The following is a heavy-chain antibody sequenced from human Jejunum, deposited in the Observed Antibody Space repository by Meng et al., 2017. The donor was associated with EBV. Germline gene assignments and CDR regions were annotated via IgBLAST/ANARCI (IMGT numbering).Heavy chain of an antibody. D-gene: IGHD2-21*02. CDR3: VRGGDYCLVY. Sequence: LQVPGPGLVKPSGTLSLPCAVFGDSIDSRNGWSWVRQSPERGLEWIGEIYYSGSTNYNPSLKSRVTILVDRSENHFSLHLSSVTAADTAVYYCVRGGDYCLVYWGQGTLVTVSS. CDR2: IYYSGST. V-gene: IGHV4-4*02. CDR1: GDSIDSRNG. J-gene: IGHJ4*02.